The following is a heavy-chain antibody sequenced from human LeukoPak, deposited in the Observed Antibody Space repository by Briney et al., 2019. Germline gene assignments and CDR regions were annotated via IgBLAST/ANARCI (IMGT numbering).Heavy chain of an antibody. CDR3: ARFRGSSNRDYYYMDV. CDR2: IYYSGST. J-gene: IGHJ6*03. CDR1: GGSISSSSYY. V-gene: IGHV4-39*07. D-gene: IGHD6-6*01. Sequence: SETLSLTCTVSGGSISSSSYYWGWIRQPPGKGLEWIGSIYYSGSTYYNPSLKSRVTISVDTSKNQFSLKLSSVTAADTAVYYCARFRGSSNRDYYYMDVWGKGTTVTVSS.